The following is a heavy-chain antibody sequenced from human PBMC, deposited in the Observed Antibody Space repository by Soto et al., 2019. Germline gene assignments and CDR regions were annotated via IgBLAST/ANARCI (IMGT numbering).Heavy chain of an antibody. CDR1: GYTFTSYA. D-gene: IGHD3-16*01. CDR2: INVGNGNT. J-gene: IGHJ5*02. CDR3: AREVAVVMSNCFDP. Sequence: QVQLVQSGAEVKEPGASVKVSCRTSGYTFTSYAIHWVRQAPGQRPEWMGWINVGNGNTKYSQRFPDRVTITRDTSASTAYMELSSLRSEDTAVYFCAREVAVVMSNCFDPWGQGTLVTVSS. V-gene: IGHV1-3*01.